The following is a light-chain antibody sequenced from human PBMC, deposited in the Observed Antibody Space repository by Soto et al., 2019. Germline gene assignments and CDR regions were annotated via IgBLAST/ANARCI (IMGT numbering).Light chain of an antibody. Sequence: EIVLTQSPGTLSLSPGERATLSCRASQSLTSTYLAWYQQRPGQAPRLLIYGASSRATGIPNRFSDSGSGTDFTLTISRLEPEDFAVYYCQQYKTFGQGTKVDIK. CDR1: QSLTSTY. J-gene: IGKJ1*01. V-gene: IGKV3-20*01. CDR2: GAS. CDR3: QQYKT.